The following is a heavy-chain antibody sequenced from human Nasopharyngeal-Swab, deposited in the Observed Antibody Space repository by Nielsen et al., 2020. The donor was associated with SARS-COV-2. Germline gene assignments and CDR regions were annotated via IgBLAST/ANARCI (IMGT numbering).Heavy chain of an antibody. D-gene: IGHD1-26*01. CDR1: GYTFTSYD. Sequence: ASVKVSSKASGYTFTSYDINWVRHATGQGLAWMGWTNPNSGNTGYAQKFQGRVTMTRNTSISTAYMELSSLRSEDTAVYYCARGFKEGAPPRDYFDYWGQGTLVTVSS. J-gene: IGHJ4*02. V-gene: IGHV1-8*01. CDR3: ARGFKEGAPPRDYFDY. CDR2: TNPNSGNT.